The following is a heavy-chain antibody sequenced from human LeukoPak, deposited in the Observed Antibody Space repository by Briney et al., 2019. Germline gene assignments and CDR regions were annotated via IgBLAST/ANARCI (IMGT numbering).Heavy chain of an antibody. CDR2: INPSGGST. Sequence: GASVKVSCKASGYTFTSCYMHWVRQAPGQGLEWMGIINPSGGSTSYAQRFQGRVTMTRDTSTSTVYMELSSLRSEDTAVYYCARGGYSYGKGPNWFDPWGQGTLVTVSS. V-gene: IGHV1-46*01. D-gene: IGHD5-18*01. CDR3: ARGGYSYGKGPNWFDP. CDR1: GYTFTSCY. J-gene: IGHJ5*02.